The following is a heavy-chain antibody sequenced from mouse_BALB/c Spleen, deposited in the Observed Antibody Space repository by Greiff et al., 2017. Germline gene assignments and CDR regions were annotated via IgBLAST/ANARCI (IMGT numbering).Heavy chain of an antibody. V-gene: IGHV3-2*02. J-gene: IGHJ2*01. Sequence: DVKLQESGPGLVKPSQSLSLTCTVTGYSITSDYAWNWIRQFPGNKLEWMGYISYSGSTSYNPSLKSRISITRDTSKNQFFLQLNSVTTEDTATYYCAREGTTATFDYWGQGTTLTVSS. D-gene: IGHD1-2*01. CDR1: GYSITSDYA. CDR3: AREGTTATFDY. CDR2: ISYSGST.